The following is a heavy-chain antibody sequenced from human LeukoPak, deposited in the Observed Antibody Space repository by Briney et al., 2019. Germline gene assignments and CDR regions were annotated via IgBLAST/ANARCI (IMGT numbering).Heavy chain of an antibody. CDR1: GFTFSSYG. Sequence: PGGSLRLSCAASGFTFSSYGMHWIRQAPGKGLEWVSYISSSGSTIYYADSVRGRFTISRDNAKNSLYLQMNSLRAEDTAVYYCAREGAAAGYNYWGQGTLVTVSS. CDR3: AREGAAAGYNY. D-gene: IGHD6-13*01. V-gene: IGHV3-48*04. CDR2: ISSSGSTI. J-gene: IGHJ4*02.